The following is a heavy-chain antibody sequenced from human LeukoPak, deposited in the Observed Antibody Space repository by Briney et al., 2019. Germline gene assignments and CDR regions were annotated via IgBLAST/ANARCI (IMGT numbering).Heavy chain of an antibody. J-gene: IGHJ4*02. V-gene: IGHV1-69*04. CDR1: GGTFSSYA. Sequence: GASVKVSCKASGGTFSSYAISWVRQAPGQGLEWMGRIIPILGIANYAQKFQGRVTITADKSTSTAYMELSSLRSEDTAVYYCARDYYDSSGYGYWGQGTLVTVSA. CDR2: IIPILGIA. D-gene: IGHD3-22*01. CDR3: ARDYYDSSGYGY.